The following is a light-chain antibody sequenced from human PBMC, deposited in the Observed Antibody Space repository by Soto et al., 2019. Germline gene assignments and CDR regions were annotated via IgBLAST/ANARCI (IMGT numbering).Light chain of an antibody. J-gene: IGKJ1*01. CDR3: QQRSNWPPWT. V-gene: IGKV3-11*01. Sequence: ATLSVSPGDPATLSCRASQSVSSSLAWYQQTPGRAPRLLIYGASNRATGIPARFSGSGSGTDFTLTISSLEPEDFAVYYCQQRSNWPPWTFGQGTKVDIK. CDR2: GAS. CDR1: QSVSSS.